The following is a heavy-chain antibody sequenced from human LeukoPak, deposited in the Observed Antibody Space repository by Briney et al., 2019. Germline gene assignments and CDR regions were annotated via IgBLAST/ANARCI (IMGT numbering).Heavy chain of an antibody. D-gene: IGHD7-27*01. Sequence: SETLSLTCTVSGGSISSNNYYWGWIRQPPGKGLEWIGSIYYSGSTYYNSSLKSRVTVSVDTSKNQFSLKLTSVTAADTAVYYCARDRDWGCSYCSYWVQGTLVTVSS. CDR1: GGSISSNNYY. CDR3: ARDRDWGCSYCSY. V-gene: IGHV4-39*02. J-gene: IGHJ4*02. CDR2: IYYSGST.